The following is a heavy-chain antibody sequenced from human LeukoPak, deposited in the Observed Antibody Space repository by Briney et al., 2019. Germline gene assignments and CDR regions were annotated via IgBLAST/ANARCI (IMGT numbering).Heavy chain of an antibody. Sequence: PSETLSLTCSVSGGSISSYYWTWLRQPPGKGLEWVGYIYYSGSTNYYPSLKSRLTISVDTSTNQFSLKLSSVTAADTAVYYCARENTMVRGAFDAFDIWGQGTMVTVSS. D-gene: IGHD3-10*01. CDR2: IYYSGST. CDR3: ARENTMVRGAFDAFDI. J-gene: IGHJ3*02. V-gene: IGHV4-59*01. CDR1: GGSISSYY.